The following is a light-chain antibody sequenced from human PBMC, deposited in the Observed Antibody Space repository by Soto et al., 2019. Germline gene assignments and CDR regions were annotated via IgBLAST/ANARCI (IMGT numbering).Light chain of an antibody. J-gene: IGKJ4*01. CDR1: QSLLHSNGYNY. CDR3: MQALQTPLT. Sequence: PLSLPVTPGEPASISCRSSQSLLHSNGYNYLDWYLQKPGQSPQLLIYLGSNRASGVPDRFSGSGSGTDFTLKISRVEAEDVGVYYCMQALQTPLTFGGGTKVDIK. V-gene: IGKV2-28*01. CDR2: LGS.